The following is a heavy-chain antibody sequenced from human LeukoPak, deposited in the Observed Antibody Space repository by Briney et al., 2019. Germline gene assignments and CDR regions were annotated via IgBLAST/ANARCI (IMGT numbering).Heavy chain of an antibody. J-gene: IGHJ4*02. D-gene: IGHD2-2*01. CDR1: GFTFSSYA. Sequence: GGSLRLSCAASGFTFSSYAMSWVRQAPGKGLEWVSAISGSGGSTYYADSVKGRFTISRDNSKNTLYPQMNSLRAEDTAVYYCAKDGCSSTSCYVGYWGQGTLVTVSS. CDR3: AKDGCSSTSCYVGY. V-gene: IGHV3-23*01. CDR2: ISGSGGST.